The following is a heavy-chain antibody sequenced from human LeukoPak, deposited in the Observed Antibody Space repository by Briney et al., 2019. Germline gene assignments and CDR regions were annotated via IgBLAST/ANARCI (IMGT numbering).Heavy chain of an antibody. CDR2: IYYSGST. CDR3: ARVSDPGAFDI. Sequence: PSQTLSLTCTVSGGSISSGDYYWSWIRQPPGKGLEWIGYIYYSGSTYYNPSLKSRVTISVDTSKNQFSLKLSPVTAADTAVYYCARVSDPGAFDIWGQGTMVTVSS. CDR1: GGSISSGDYY. J-gene: IGHJ3*02. V-gene: IGHV4-30-4*01. D-gene: IGHD2/OR15-2a*01.